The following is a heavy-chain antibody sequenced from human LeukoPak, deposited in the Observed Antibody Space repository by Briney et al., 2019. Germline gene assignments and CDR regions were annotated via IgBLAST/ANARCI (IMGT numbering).Heavy chain of an antibody. J-gene: IGHJ4*02. CDR2: IYHSGST. CDR1: GGSISSGGYS. D-gene: IGHD5-18*01. Sequence: SQTLSLTCAASGGSISSGGYSWSWIRQPPGKGLEWIGYIYHSGSTYYNPSLKSRVTISVDRSKNQFSLKLSSVTAADTAVYYCARGGTAMVPFDYWGQGTLVTVSS. CDR3: ARGGTAMVPFDY. V-gene: IGHV4-30-2*01.